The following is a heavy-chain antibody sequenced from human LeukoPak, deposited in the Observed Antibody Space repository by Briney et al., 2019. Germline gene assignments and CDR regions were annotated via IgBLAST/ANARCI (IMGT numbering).Heavy chain of an antibody. CDR3: ARHDATITYVDY. V-gene: IGHV5-51*01. CDR1: GYXFTSYW. D-gene: IGHD5-12*01. J-gene: IGHJ4*02. CDR2: IYPGDSDT. Sequence: GESLKISCNGSGYXFTSYWICWVRQMPGKGLEWMGIIYPGDSDTRYSPSFQGQVTISADKSISTAYLQWSSLKASDTAMYYCARHDATITYVDYWGQGTLVTVSS.